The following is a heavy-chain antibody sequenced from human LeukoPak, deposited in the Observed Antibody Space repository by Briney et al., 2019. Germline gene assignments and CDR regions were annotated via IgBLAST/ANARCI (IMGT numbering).Heavy chain of an antibody. D-gene: IGHD3-16*02. V-gene: IGHV7-4-1*02. CDR1: GGTFSNFA. CDR3: AREDYDSLWGSYRLVDY. CDR2: INTNTGNP. Sequence: ASVKVSCKASGGTFSNFAISWVRQAPGQGLEWMGWINTNTGNPTYAQGFTGRFVFSLDTSVSTAYLQISSLKAEDTAVYYCAREDYDSLWGSYRLVDYWGQGTLVTVSS. J-gene: IGHJ4*02.